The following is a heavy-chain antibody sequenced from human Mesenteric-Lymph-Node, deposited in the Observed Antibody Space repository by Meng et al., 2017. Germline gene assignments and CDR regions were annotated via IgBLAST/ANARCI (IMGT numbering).Heavy chain of an antibody. J-gene: IGHJ4*02. D-gene: IGHD1-26*01. V-gene: IGHV3-21*01. CDR1: GFTFSSYS. CDR3: AEGSGSYAVAY. Sequence: EVQLVESGGGLVKPGVSLRLSCAASGFTFSSYSMNWVRQAPGKGLEWVSYISSNSYYISYADAVKGRFTISRDNAKNSVYLQMNSLRAEETAVYYCAEGSGSYAVAYWGQGTLVTVSS. CDR2: ISSNSYYI.